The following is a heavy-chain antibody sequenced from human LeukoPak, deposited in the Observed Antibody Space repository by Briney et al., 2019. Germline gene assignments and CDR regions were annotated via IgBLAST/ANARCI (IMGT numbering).Heavy chain of an antibody. V-gene: IGHV3-7*03. D-gene: IGHD3-10*01. J-gene: IGHJ4*02. Sequence: GGSLRLSCAASGFTFSTYWMNWVRQAPGKGLEWVASIKQDGSEKYYVDSVKGRFTISRDNAKNSLYLQMNSLRAEDTAVYYCARAKPKNMVRGLIMRRESRYYFDYWGQGTLVTVSS. CDR3: ARAKPKNMVRGLIMRRESRYYFDY. CDR1: GFTFSTYW. CDR2: IKQDGSEK.